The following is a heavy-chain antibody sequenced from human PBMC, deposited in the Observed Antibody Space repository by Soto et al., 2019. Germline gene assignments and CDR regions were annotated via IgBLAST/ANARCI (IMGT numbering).Heavy chain of an antibody. D-gene: IGHD3-10*01. V-gene: IGHV4-31*03. J-gene: IGHJ3*02. CDR1: GGSISSGGYY. Sequence: PPETLSLTCTVSGGSISSGGYYWSWIRQHPGKGLEWIGYIYYSGSTYYNPSLKSRVTISVDTSKNQFSLKLSSVTAADTAVYYCARGGVLWFGELSQNDAFDIWGQGTMVTVSS. CDR2: IYYSGST. CDR3: ARGGVLWFGELSQNDAFDI.